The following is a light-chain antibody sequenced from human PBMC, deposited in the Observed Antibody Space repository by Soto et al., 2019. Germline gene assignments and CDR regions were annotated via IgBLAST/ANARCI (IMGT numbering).Light chain of an antibody. CDR3: MQALQTPT. CDR2: LGS. Sequence: DIVMTQSPLSLPVTPGEPASISCRSSQSLLHSNGYKYLDWYLQKPGQSPQLLIYLGSNRASGVPDRFSGSGSGTDFTLKISRVEAEDVGVYYCMQALQTPTFGRGTRLEIK. CDR1: QSLLHSNGYKY. J-gene: IGKJ5*01. V-gene: IGKV2-28*01.